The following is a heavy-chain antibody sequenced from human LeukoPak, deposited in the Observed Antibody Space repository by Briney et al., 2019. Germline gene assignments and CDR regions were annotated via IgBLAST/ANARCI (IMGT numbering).Heavy chain of an antibody. Sequence: ASVKVSCKVSGYTFTSYGINWVRQAPGQGLEWMGWITAFNGNTDYAQKFQGRVTMTTDTSTNTAYMELRSLRSDDTAVYYCARSDIVATIIWFDPWGQGTLVTVSS. J-gene: IGHJ5*02. CDR1: GYTFTSYG. D-gene: IGHD5-12*01. CDR2: ITAFNGNT. V-gene: IGHV1-18*01. CDR3: ARSDIVATIIWFDP.